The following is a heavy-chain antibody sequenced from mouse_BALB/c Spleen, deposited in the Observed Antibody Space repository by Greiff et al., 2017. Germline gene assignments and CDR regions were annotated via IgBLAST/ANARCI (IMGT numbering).Heavy chain of an antibody. CDR2: ISSGGSYT. V-gene: IGHV5-9-3*01. CDR3: ARTVRGDAMDY. Sequence: EVQGVESGGGLVKPGGSLKLSCAASGFTFSSYAMSWVRQTPEKRLEWVATISSGGSYTYYPDSVKGRFTISRDNAKNTLYLQMSSLRSEDTAMYYCARTVRGDAMDYWGQGTSVTVSS. D-gene: IGHD1-1*01. CDR1: GFTFSSYA. J-gene: IGHJ4*01.